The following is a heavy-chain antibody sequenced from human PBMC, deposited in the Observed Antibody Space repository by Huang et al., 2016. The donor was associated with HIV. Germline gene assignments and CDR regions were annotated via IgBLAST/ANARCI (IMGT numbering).Heavy chain of an antibody. D-gene: IGHD1-26*01. J-gene: IGHJ2*01. Sequence: QVQLQQWGAGLLKPSETLSLTCAVYGGSFSGYYWTWLRQPPGKGLGWIGDINHSGSTNDNASLKSRVTTSVDTSKNQFSLKLSSVIAADTAIYYCARGTWEGYFDFWGRGTLVTVSS. CDR1: GGSFSGYY. CDR3: ARGTWEGYFDF. V-gene: IGHV4-34*01. CDR2: INHSGST.